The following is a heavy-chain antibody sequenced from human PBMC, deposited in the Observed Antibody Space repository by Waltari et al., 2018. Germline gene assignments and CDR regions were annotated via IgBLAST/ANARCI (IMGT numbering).Heavy chain of an antibody. Sequence: QVQLVQSGAEVKKPGASVKVSCKASGYTFTSFPMHWVRQAPGQRLAWMGRINPANGDTKYSQDFHGRVTIVRDTSASTSYMELNSLRSEDMAVYYCARGRVPEISSGWGNPFDIWGQGTMVTVSS. CDR1: GYTFTSFP. CDR3: ARGRVPEISSGWGNPFDI. CDR2: INPANGDT. V-gene: IGHV1-3*03. J-gene: IGHJ3*02. D-gene: IGHD6-19*01.